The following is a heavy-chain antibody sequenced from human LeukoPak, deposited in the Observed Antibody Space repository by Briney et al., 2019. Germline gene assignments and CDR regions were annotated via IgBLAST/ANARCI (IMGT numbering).Heavy chain of an antibody. CDR1: GGSISSYY. V-gene: IGHV4-34*01. J-gene: IGHJ4*02. D-gene: IGHD5-24*01. Sequence: SETLSLTCTVSGGSISSYYWSWIRQPPGKGLEWIGEINHSGSTNYNPSLKSRVTISVDTSKNQFSLRLSSVTAADTAVYYCARVGVRVDGYNYRYYFDYWGQGTLVTVSS. CDR2: INHSGST. CDR3: ARVGVRVDGYNYRYYFDY.